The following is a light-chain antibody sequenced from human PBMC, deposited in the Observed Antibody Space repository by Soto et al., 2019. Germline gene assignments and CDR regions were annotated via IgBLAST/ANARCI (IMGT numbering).Light chain of an antibody. CDR3: QQFSSYSRT. J-gene: IGKJ1*01. CDR1: QSVNSW. CDR2: SVS. Sequence: DIQMTQSPSTLSAYVGDRVTITCRASQSVNSWLAWHQQKPGRAPKLLIYSVSNLDSGVPSRFSGSGSGTEFTLTISSLQPDDFATYYCQQFSSYSRTFGQGTKVEMK. V-gene: IGKV1-5*01.